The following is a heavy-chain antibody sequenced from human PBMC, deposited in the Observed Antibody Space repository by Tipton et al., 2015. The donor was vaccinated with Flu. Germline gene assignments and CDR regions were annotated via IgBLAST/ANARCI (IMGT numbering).Heavy chain of an antibody. CDR3: ARGPYGGTDPFDY. D-gene: IGHD4-23*01. V-gene: IGHV3-53*01. J-gene: IGHJ4*02. Sequence: SLRLSCAASGFPVGSNYMSWVRQVPGKGLEWVSVFFSGGSTYYADSVKGRFTISRDNSENTLFLQMNSLTAEDTALYYCARGPYGGTDPFDYWGQGTQVTVSS. CDR2: FFSGGST. CDR1: GFPVGSNY.